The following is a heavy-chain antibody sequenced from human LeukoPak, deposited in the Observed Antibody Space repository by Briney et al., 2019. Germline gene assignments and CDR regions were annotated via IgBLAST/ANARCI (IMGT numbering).Heavy chain of an antibody. CDR3: AIRRIAAYDP. J-gene: IGHJ5*02. CDR1: GGSFSGYY. Sequence: NTSETLSLTCAVYGGSFSGYYWSWIRQPPWKGLEWIGEINHSGSTNYNPSLKSRVTISVDTSKNQFSLKLSSVTAADTAVYYCAIRRIAAYDPWGQGTLVTVPS. CDR2: INHSGST. D-gene: IGHD6-6*01. V-gene: IGHV4-34*01.